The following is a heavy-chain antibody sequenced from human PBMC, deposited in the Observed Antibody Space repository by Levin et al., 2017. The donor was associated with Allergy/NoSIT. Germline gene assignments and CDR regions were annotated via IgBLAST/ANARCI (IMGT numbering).Heavy chain of an antibody. V-gene: IGHV1-2*06. CDR2: LNPNTGGT. CDR3: ARETIAAPPYNWFDT. J-gene: IGHJ5*02. CDR1: GFTFTIYD. Sequence: ASVKVSCKASGFTFTIYDIHWVRQAPGQGLEWVGRLNPNTGGTDSAQKFMGRVTMTRDTSTTTAFMELTRLRPDDTAIYFCARETIAAPPYNWFDTWGQGALVTVAS. D-gene: IGHD6-13*01.